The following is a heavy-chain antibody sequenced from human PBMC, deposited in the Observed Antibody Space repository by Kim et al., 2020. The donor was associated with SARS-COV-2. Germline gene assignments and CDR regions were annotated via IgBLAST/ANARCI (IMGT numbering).Heavy chain of an antibody. Sequence: GGSLRLSCTASGFTFSSAWMTWVRQAPGKGLEWVSDINGDGSKKNYVDSVKGRFTISRDKPKSSVFLQMYNLRAEDTAVFYCARGIDESGYDRNDYWGQGTVVTLSS. J-gene: IGHJ4*02. V-gene: IGHV3-7*01. CDR3: ARGIDESGYDRNDY. CDR2: INGDGSKK. D-gene: IGHD5-12*01. CDR1: GFTFSSAW.